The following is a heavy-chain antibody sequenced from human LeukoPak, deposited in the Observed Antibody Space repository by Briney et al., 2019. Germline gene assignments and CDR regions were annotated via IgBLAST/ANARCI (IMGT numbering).Heavy chain of an antibody. Sequence: SETLSLTCAVYGGSFSGYYWSWIRQPPGKGLEWIGEINHSGSTNYNPSLKSRVTISVDTSKNQFSLKLSSVTAADTAVYYCAGSLTIFIGFDPWGQGTLVTVSS. CDR3: AGSLTIFIGFDP. V-gene: IGHV4-34*01. D-gene: IGHD3-3*01. CDR1: GGSFSGYY. J-gene: IGHJ5*02. CDR2: INHSGST.